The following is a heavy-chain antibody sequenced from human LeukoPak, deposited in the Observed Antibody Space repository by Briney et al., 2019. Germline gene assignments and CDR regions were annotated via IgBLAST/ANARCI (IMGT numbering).Heavy chain of an antibody. D-gene: IGHD2-15*01. CDR2: INPNSGGT. CDR3: ASYYYCSGGSCVRNAFDI. J-gene: IGHJ3*02. CDR1: GYTFTGYY. V-gene: IGHV1-2*02. Sequence: ASVKVSCKASGYTFTGYYMHWVRQAPGQGLEWMGWINPNSGGTNYAQKFQGRVTMTRDTSISTAYMELSRLRSDDTAVYYCASYYYCSGGSCVRNAFDIWGQGTMVTVSS.